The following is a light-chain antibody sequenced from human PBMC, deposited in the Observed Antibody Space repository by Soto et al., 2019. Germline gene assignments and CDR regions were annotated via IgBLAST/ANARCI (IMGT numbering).Light chain of an antibody. CDR2: GAS. Sequence: EIVMTQSPATLSVSPGERVTLSCRASQSVSSNLAWYQQKPGQAPRLLIYGASTRATGIPARFSGSGSGTEFTLTISSLQSEDFAVYYCQQYNNWWTFGLGTKVEIK. J-gene: IGKJ1*01. CDR3: QQYNNWWT. CDR1: QSVSSN. V-gene: IGKV3-15*01.